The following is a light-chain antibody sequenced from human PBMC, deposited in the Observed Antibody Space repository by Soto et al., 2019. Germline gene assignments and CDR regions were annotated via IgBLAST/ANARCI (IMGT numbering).Light chain of an antibody. CDR2: DVS. CDR3: SSYTSSSTYYV. V-gene: IGLV2-14*01. CDR1: SSDVGGYNY. Sequence: QSALTQPASVSGSPVQSITISCTGTSSDVGGYNYVSWYQQHPGKAPKLMLYDVSNRPSGVSNRFSGSKSGNTASLTISGLQTEDEADYYCSSYTSSSTYYVFGTGTKVTVL. J-gene: IGLJ1*01.